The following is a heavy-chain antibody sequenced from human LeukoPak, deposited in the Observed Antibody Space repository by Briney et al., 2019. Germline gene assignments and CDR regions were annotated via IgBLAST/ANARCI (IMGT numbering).Heavy chain of an antibody. D-gene: IGHD5-12*01. J-gene: IGHJ5*02. V-gene: IGHV4-59*08. Sequence: SETLSLTCTVSGVSITTYYWSWIRQPPGKGLEWIGYIYHSGSTNYNPSLKSRVTISVDTSKNQFSLKLSSVTAADTAVYYCARHIHWRYSGYDRPGAELGFDPWGQGTLVTVSS. CDR1: GVSITTYY. CDR2: IYHSGST. CDR3: ARHIHWRYSGYDRPGAELGFDP.